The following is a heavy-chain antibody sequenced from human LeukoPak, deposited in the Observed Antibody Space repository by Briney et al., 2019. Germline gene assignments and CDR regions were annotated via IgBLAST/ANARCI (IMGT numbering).Heavy chain of an antibody. Sequence: PGRSLRLSCAASGFTFSSYAMHWVRQAPGKGLEWVAVISYDGSNKYYADSVKGRFTISRDNSKNTLYLQMNSLRAEDTAVYYCARKRSPGAFDIWGQGTLVTVSS. J-gene: IGHJ4*02. CDR3: ARKRSPGAFDI. V-gene: IGHV3-30*04. CDR1: GFTFSSYA. CDR2: ISYDGSNK. D-gene: IGHD1-26*01.